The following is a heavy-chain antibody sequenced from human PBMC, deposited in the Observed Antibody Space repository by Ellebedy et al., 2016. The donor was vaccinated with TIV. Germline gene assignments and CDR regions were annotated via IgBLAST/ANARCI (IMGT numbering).Heavy chain of an antibody. CDR1: GGTFSSYA. Sequence: AASVKVSCKASGGTFSSYAISWVRQAPGQGLEWMGRIIPILGIANYAQKFQGRVTITADKSTSTAYMELSSLSSEDTAVYYCAYSRDSSGYWDFDYWGQGTLVTVSS. CDR2: IIPILGIA. J-gene: IGHJ4*02. V-gene: IGHV1-69*04. D-gene: IGHD3-22*01. CDR3: AYSRDSSGYWDFDY.